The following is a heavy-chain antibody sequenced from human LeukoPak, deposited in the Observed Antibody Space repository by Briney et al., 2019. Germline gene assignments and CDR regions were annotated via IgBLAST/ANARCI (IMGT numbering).Heavy chain of an antibody. CDR2: ISWNSGKI. D-gene: IGHD3-10*01. CDR1: GFTFADYA. Sequence: GGSLRLSCAASGFTFADYAIHWVRQGPGKGVEWVSGISWNSGKIAYADSVKGRFTISRDNAKNSLYLQMNSLRAEDTALYYCVKDISYYGSGSYIDYWGQGTLVTVSS. CDR3: VKDISYYGSGSYIDY. V-gene: IGHV3-9*01. J-gene: IGHJ4*02.